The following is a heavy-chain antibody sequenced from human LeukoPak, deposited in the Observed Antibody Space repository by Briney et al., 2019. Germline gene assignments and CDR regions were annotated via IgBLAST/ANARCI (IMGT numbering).Heavy chain of an antibody. CDR1: GFTFSSYW. V-gene: IGHV3-7*01. CDR2: IKQDGSEK. Sequence: PGGSLRLSCAASGFTFSSYWMSWVRQAPGKGLEWVANIKQDGSEKYYVDSVKGRFTISRDNAKNSLYLQMNSLRAEDTAVYYCARDLGLQANYFDYWGQGTLVTVSS. CDR3: ARDLGLQANYFDY. D-gene: IGHD4-11*01. J-gene: IGHJ4*02.